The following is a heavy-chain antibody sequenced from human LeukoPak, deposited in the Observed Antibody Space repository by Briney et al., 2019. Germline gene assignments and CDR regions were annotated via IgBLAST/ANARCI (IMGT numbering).Heavy chain of an antibody. CDR3: ARSLWFGDFDY. Sequence: GGSLRLSCAASGLTVSTNYMRWIRQAPGKGLEWVSLIYAGGGTAYADSVKGRFTISRDNSKNTLYLQMNYVRAEDTAVYYCARSLWFGDFDYWGQGTLVTVSS. D-gene: IGHD3-10*01. V-gene: IGHV3-53*01. CDR2: IYAGGGT. CDR1: GLTVSTNY. J-gene: IGHJ4*02.